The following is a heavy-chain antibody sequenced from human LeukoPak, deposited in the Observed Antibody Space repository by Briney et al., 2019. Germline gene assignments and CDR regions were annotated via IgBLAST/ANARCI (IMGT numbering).Heavy chain of an antibody. CDR1: GFTFSSYA. Sequence: RPGGSLRLSCAASGFTFSSYAMSWVRQAPGKGLEWVSAISGSGGSTYYADSVRGRFTISRDNSKNTLYLQINNLRGEDTAVYYCAREEYSYSLGALDIWGQGTMVTVSS. D-gene: IGHD5-18*01. CDR3: AREEYSYSLGALDI. CDR2: ISGSGGST. J-gene: IGHJ3*02. V-gene: IGHV3-23*01.